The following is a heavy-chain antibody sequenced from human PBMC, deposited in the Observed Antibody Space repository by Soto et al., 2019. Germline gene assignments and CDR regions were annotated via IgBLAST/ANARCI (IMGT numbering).Heavy chain of an antibody. CDR3: ARGGYCSGGSCYSDHAFDI. D-gene: IGHD2-15*01. Sequence: ASVKVSCKASGYTFTSYDINWVRQATGQGLEWMGWMNPNRGNTGYAQKFQGRVTMTRNTSISTAYMERSSLRSEDTAVYYCARGGYCSGGSCYSDHAFDIWGQGTMVTVSS. CDR1: GYTFTSYD. CDR2: MNPNRGNT. J-gene: IGHJ3*02. V-gene: IGHV1-8*01.